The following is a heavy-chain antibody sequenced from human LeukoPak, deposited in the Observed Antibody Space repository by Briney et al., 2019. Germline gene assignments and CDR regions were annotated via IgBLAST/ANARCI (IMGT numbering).Heavy chain of an antibody. CDR1: GFTFSSYT. CDR2: ISSSSSYI. V-gene: IGHV3-21*01. CDR3: ERDRGLNYMAV. J-gene: IGHJ6*03. D-gene: IGHD6-25*01. Sequence: GGSLRLSCAASGFTFSSYTMNWVRQAPGKGLEWVSSISSSSSYIYYADSVKGRFTISRENAENSLYLQMNSLRAGDTAVYYCERDRGLNYMAVGGKGTTVTIPS.